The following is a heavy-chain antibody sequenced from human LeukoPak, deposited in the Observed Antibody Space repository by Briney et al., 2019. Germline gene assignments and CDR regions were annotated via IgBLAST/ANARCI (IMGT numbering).Heavy chain of an antibody. CDR2: FDPEEAKM. D-gene: IGHD3-3*01. CDR1: GNSLSELS. Sequence: ASVTVSCKVSGNSLSELSIQWVRQAPGKGLERMGGFDPEEAKMVYAQNFQGRVTMTEDTSTQTAYMELSGLTSDDTAVYYCTTRSGDFWSGFVNWGQGSLVTASS. CDR3: TTRSGDFWSGFVN. V-gene: IGHV1-24*01. J-gene: IGHJ4*02.